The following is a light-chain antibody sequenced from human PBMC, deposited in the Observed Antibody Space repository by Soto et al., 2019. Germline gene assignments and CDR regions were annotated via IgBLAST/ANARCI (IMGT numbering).Light chain of an antibody. V-gene: IGKV1-17*01. J-gene: IGKJ1*01. CDR1: QSISSY. CDR3: LQHNSYPRT. Sequence: IEMTQSPSSLSASVGDRVTITCRASQSISSYLNWYQQKQGKAPKRLIYAASSLQSGVPSRFRGSGSGTEFTLPLSSLQPEDFETYYCLQHNSYPRTFGQGTKVDIK. CDR2: AAS.